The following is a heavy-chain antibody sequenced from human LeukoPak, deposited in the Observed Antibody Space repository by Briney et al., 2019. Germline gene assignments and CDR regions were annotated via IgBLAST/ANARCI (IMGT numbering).Heavy chain of an antibody. CDR2: IYYSGST. V-gene: IGHV4-59*01. D-gene: IGHD2-2*01. CDR1: GGSISSYY. Sequence: SETLSLTCTVSGGSISSYYWSWIRQPPGKGLEWIGYIYYSGSTSYNPSLKSRVTISVDTSKNQFSLKLSSVTAADTAVYYCARFVDQYPLYYSDYWGQGTLVTVSS. J-gene: IGHJ4*02. CDR3: ARFVDQYPLYYSDY.